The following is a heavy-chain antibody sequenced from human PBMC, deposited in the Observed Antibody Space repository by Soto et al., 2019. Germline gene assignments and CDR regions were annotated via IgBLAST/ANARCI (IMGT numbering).Heavy chain of an antibody. V-gene: IGHV3-33*06. D-gene: IGHD1-26*01. CDR2: IWYDGSNK. CDR3: AKNQGVELVPLATVDWFDP. J-gene: IGHJ5*02. Sequence: GSLRLSCAASGFTFSSYGMHWVRQAPGKGLEWVAVIWYDGSNKYYADSVKGRFTISRDNSKSTVYLELNNLSAEDTAVYHCAKNQGVELVPLATVDWFDPWGQGSVVTVSS. CDR1: GFTFSSYG.